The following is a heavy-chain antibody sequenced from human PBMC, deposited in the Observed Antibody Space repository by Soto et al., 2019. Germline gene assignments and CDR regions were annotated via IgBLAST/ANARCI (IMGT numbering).Heavy chain of an antibody. J-gene: IGHJ4*02. CDR2: IYYSGST. V-gene: IGHV4-61*01. CDR3: ARGAMVRGVITVYFDY. D-gene: IGHD3-10*01. Sequence: PSETLSLTCTVSGGSVGSGSYYWSWIRQPPGKGLEWIGYIYYSGSTNYNPSLKSRVTISVDTSKNQFSLKLSSVTAADTAVYYCARGAMVRGVITVYFDYWGQGTLVTVSS. CDR1: GGSVGSGSYY.